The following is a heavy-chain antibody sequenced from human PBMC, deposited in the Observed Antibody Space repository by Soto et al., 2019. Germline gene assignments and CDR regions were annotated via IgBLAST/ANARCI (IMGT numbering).Heavy chain of an antibody. D-gene: IGHD1-7*01. Sequence: QGQLVQSGAEVKKPGSSVKVSCTASGGTFSSYAISWVRQATGQVLEWMGGIIPIFGTANYAQNLQGRVTITADESTSTAYMELSSLRSEDTAVYYCSRDQELRGFTCLLYWGQGTLVTFAS. CDR2: IIPIFGTA. J-gene: IGHJ4*02. CDR3: SRDQELRGFTCLLY. CDR1: GGTFSSYA. V-gene: IGHV1-69*01.